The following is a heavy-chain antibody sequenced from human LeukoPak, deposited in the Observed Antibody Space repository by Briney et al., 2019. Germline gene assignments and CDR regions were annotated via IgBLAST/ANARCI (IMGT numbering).Heavy chain of an antibody. V-gene: IGHV1-69*05. J-gene: IGHJ4*02. CDR2: IIPIFGTA. Sequence: GASVKVSCKASGGTFSSYAISWVRQAPGQGLEWMGGIIPIFGTANYAQKFQGRVTMTTDTSTSTAYMELRSLRSDDTAVYYCARESARLYYYDSSGYYYWGQGTLVTVSS. CDR1: GGTFSSYA. D-gene: IGHD3-22*01. CDR3: ARESARLYYYDSSGYYY.